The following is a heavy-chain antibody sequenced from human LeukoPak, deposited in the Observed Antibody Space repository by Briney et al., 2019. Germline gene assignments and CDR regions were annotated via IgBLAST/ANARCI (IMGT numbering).Heavy chain of an antibody. CDR1: GFTFSSYW. J-gene: IGHJ4*02. CDR3: ARDRRPKVGATTLDY. V-gene: IGHV3-7*01. Sequence: GGSLRLSCAASGFTFSSYWMSWVRQAPGKRLEWVANIKQDGSEKYYVDSVKGRFTISRDNAKNSLYLQMNSLRAEDTAVYYCARDRRPKVGATTLDYWGQGTLVTVSS. D-gene: IGHD1-26*01. CDR2: IKQDGSEK.